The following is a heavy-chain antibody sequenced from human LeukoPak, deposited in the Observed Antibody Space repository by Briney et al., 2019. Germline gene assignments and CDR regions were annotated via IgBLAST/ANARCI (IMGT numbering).Heavy chain of an antibody. CDR2: TYYRSKWYN. V-gene: IGHV6-1*01. D-gene: IGHD3-10*01. J-gene: IGHJ4*02. CDR3: AREVLPWFGELFRGDFDY. CDR1: GDSVSSKSAA. Sequence: SQTLSLTCAISGDSVSSKSAAWNWIRQSPSRGLEWLGRTYYRSKWYNDYAVSVKSRIIVNPDTSKNQFSLQLNSVTPEDTAVYYCAREVLPWFGELFRGDFDYWGQGTLVTVSS.